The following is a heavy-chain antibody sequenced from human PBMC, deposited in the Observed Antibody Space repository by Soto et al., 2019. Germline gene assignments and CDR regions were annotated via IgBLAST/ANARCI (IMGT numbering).Heavy chain of an antibody. J-gene: IGHJ6*02. V-gene: IGHV4-34*01. Sequence: SETLSLTCAVYGGSFSGYYWSWIRQPPGKGLEWIGEINHSGSTNYNPSLKSRVTITVDTSKNQFSLKLSSVTAADTAVYYCARQPLQGPTGTPYYYYYGMDVWGQGTTVTVSS. CDR3: ARQPLQGPTGTPYYYYYGMDV. CDR2: INHSGST. D-gene: IGHD3-10*01. CDR1: GGSFSGYY.